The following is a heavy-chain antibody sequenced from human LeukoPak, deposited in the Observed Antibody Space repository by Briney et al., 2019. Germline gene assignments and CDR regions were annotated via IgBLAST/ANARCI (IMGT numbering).Heavy chain of an antibody. D-gene: IGHD2-15*01. V-gene: IGHV3-74*01. CDR2: INSDGSTT. CDR3: TRRVSATRWFDP. Sequence: GGSLRLSCAASGFTFSSYWTHWVRQAPGKGLAWVSRINSDGSTTNYADSVKGRFTISRDNAENTLYLQMNSLRVEDTAVYYCTRRVSATRWFDPWGQGTLVTVSS. CDR1: GFTFSSYW. J-gene: IGHJ5*02.